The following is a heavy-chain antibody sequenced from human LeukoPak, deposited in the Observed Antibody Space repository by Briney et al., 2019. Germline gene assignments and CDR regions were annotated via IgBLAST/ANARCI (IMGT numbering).Heavy chain of an antibody. V-gene: IGHV3-20*04. CDR3: ARGQGSGSERNYFDY. CDR2: INWNGGST. Sequence: PGGSLRLSCAASGFTFDDYGMSWVRQAPGKGLEWVSGINWNGGSTGYADSVKGRFTISRDNAKNSLYLQMNSLRAEDTALYYCARGQGSGSERNYFDYWGQGTLVTVSS. D-gene: IGHD6-19*01. CDR1: GFTFDDYG. J-gene: IGHJ4*02.